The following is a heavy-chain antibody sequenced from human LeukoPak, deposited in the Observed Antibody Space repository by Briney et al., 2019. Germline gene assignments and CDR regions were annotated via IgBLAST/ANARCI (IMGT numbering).Heavy chain of an antibody. D-gene: IGHD2-2*01. CDR2: ISSGSSYI. J-gene: IGHJ6*03. CDR1: GFTFSTYS. CDR3: ARYCSSSRCPYYYHMDV. V-gene: IGHV3-21*01. Sequence: GGSLRLSCAASGFTFSTYSMNRVRQAPGKGLEWVSSISSGSSYIYYADSMKGRFTISRDDAKNSLYLQMNSLRAEDTAVYYCARYCSSSRCPYYYHMDVWGKGTTVTVSS.